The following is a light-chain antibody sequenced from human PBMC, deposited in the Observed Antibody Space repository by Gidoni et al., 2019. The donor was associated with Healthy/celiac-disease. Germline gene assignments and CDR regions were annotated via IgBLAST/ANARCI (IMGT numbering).Light chain of an antibody. CDR3: QHYNSWPRT. CDR2: GAS. V-gene: IGKV3-15*01. CDR1: QSVRSN. J-gene: IGKJ1*01. Sequence: EIVLTQSPATLSVSPGQRATLSCRASQSVRSNLAWYQQKPGQASRLLIYGASTRATGIPVRFSGSVSWTEFFLTISSLQSEDFAVYYCQHYNSWPRTFGQGTKVEVK.